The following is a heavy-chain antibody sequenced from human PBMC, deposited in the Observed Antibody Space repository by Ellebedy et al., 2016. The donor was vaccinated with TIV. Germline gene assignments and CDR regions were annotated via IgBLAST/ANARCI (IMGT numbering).Heavy chain of an antibody. CDR2: MNPISGST. D-gene: IGHD5-18*01. V-gene: IGHV1-8*01. CDR1: GYTFTSCD. Sequence: ASVKVSCKASGYTFTSCDINWVRQAAGQGLEWMGRMNPISGSTDYPEKFQGRVTMTSNTSINTAYMALSSLRSEDTAVYYCARGGAKGENSFFDPWGQGTLVTVSS. CDR3: ARGGAKGENSFFDP. J-gene: IGHJ5*02.